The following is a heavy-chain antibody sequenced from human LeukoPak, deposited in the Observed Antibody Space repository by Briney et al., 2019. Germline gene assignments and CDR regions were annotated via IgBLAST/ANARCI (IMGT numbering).Heavy chain of an antibody. Sequence: LETLSLTCSVYSGSFSGYYWSWIRQPPGKGLEWIGEINHSVGTNYNPSLKSRVTISVDTSKNQFSLKLSSVTAADTAVYYCASHDYYESSLGYYFGYWGQGTLVTVSS. CDR1: SGSFSGYY. CDR2: INHSVGT. J-gene: IGHJ4*02. V-gene: IGHV4-34*01. D-gene: IGHD3-22*01. CDR3: ASHDYYESSLGYYFGY.